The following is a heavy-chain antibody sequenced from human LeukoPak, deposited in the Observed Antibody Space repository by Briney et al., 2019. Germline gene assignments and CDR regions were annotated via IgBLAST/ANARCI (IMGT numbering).Heavy chain of an antibody. CDR2: IGSGGDNT. CDR1: GLTFSTYA. CDR3: ARGAYYYED. J-gene: IGHJ4*02. V-gene: IGHV3-21*01. Sequence: PGGSLRLSCTASGLTFSTYAMTWVRQAPGKGLEWVSTIGSGGDNTYYADSVKGRFTISRDNAKNSLYLQMNSLRAEDTAVYYCARGAYYYEDWGQGTLVTVSS. D-gene: IGHD3-22*01.